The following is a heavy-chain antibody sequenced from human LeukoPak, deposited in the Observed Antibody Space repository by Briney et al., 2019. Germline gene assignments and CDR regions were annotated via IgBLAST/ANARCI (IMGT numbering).Heavy chain of an antibody. V-gene: IGHV4-34*01. D-gene: IGHD1-26*01. CDR3: ARIEYSGPLDY. J-gene: IGHJ4*02. CDR2: INHSGST. CDR1: GGSFSGYY. Sequence: SETLSLTCAVYGGSFSGYYWSWIRQPPGKGLEWIGEINHSGSTNYNPSLKSRVTISVDTSKNQFSLKLSSVTAADTAVYYCARIEYSGPLDYWGQGTLVTVSS.